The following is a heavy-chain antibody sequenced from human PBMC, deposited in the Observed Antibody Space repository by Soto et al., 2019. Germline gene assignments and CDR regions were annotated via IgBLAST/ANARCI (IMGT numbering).Heavy chain of an antibody. V-gene: IGHV5-10-1*01. CDR3: ARLDPQLIPSYYDSSASTAPIDC. CDR1: GYSFTSYW. Sequence: PGESLKISCKGPGYSFTSYWISWVRQMPGKGLEWMGRIDPSDSYTNYSPSFQGHVTISADKSISTAYLQWSSLTASDTAMYYCARLDPQLIPSYYDSSASTAPIDCWGQGSLVTVSS. D-gene: IGHD3-22*01. J-gene: IGHJ4*02. CDR2: IDPSDSYT.